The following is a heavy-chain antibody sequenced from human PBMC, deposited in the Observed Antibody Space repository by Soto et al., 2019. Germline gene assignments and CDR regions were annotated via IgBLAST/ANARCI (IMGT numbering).Heavy chain of an antibody. CDR1: GFTLSSYS. Sequence: GSLRLSCAASGFTLSSYSMHWVRQAPGKGLEFVSVIWTNDGTLYADSVKGRFILSRDNSMNTVYLQMNSLRAEATAVYYCAKGLDYSDSSGYSYFAYWGHGTRVTVSS. J-gene: IGHJ4*01. CDR3: AKGLDYSDSSGYSYFAY. D-gene: IGHD3-22*01. V-gene: IGHV3-53*01. CDR2: IWTNDGT.